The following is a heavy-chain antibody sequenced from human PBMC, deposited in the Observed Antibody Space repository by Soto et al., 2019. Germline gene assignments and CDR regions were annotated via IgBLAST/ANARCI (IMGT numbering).Heavy chain of an antibody. CDR2: IYYSGST. CDR1: GGSISSGGYY. J-gene: IGHJ5*02. V-gene: IGHV4-31*03. CDR3: ARDTPNHCSSTSCYFFDP. Sequence: PSETLSLTCTVSGGSISSGGYYWSWIRQHPGKGLEWIGYIYYSGSTYYNPSLKSRVTISVDTSKNQFSLKLSSVTAADTAVYYCARDTPNHCSSTSCYFFDPWGQGTLVTVSS. D-gene: IGHD2-2*01.